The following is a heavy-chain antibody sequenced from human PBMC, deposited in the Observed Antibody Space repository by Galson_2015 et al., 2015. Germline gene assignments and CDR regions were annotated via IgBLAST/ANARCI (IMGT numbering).Heavy chain of an antibody. CDR2: FDPEDGET. J-gene: IGHJ6*02. CDR1: GYTLTELS. V-gene: IGHV1-24*01. D-gene: IGHD4-11*01. CDR3: ATSPPTVTTPNYYYGMDV. Sequence: SVKVSCKVSGYTLTELSMHWVRQAPGKGLEWMGGFDPEDGETIYAQKFQGRVTMTEDTSTDTAYMELSSLRSEDTAVYYCATSPPTVTTPNYYYGMDVWGQGTTVTVSS.